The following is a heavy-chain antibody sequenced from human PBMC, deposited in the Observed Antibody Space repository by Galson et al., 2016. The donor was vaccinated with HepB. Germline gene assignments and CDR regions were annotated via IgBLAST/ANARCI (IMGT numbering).Heavy chain of an antibody. V-gene: IGHV1-18*01. CDR3: ARDVQLRIDS. Sequence: SVKVSCKAFGYTFTTSGISWVRQAPGQGLEWMGWISTYSGDTKYAQNFQGGLTLTTDSSTTTAYMELRSLRFDDTAMYYCARDVQLRIDSRGQVTLVTVSS. CDR2: ISTYSGDT. D-gene: IGHD5-24*01. CDR1: GYTFTTSG. J-gene: IGHJ4*02.